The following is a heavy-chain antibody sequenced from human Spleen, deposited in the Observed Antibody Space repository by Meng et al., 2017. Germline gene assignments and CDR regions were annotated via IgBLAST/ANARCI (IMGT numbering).Heavy chain of an antibody. CDR3: ARDAVMYSSSWNWFDP. Sequence: SETLSLTCTVSGGSISSGGYYWSWIRQHPGKGLEWIGYIYYSGSTYYNPSLKSRVTISVDTSKNQFSLKLSSVTAADTAVYYCARDAVMYSSSWNWFDPWGQGTLVTVSS. J-gene: IGHJ5*02. V-gene: IGHV4-31*03. D-gene: IGHD6-13*01. CDR2: IYYSGST. CDR1: GGSISSGGYY.